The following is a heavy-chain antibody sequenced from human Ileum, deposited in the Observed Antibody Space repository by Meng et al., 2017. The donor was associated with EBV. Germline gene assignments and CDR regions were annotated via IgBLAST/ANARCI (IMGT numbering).Heavy chain of an antibody. Sequence: QGQLVQAGAGVKKPGSSVKVSCKASGGSFSSYVITWVRQAPGQGLEWMGRIIPIFSTTNYAQKFQGRVTITADESTGTVYMELSSLRYDDTAAYFCARGYDTIRYFFDSWGQGTLVTVSS. CDR3: ARGYDTIRYFFDS. CDR1: GGSFSSYV. CDR2: IIPIFSTT. J-gene: IGHJ4*02. D-gene: IGHD3-22*01. V-gene: IGHV1-69*18.